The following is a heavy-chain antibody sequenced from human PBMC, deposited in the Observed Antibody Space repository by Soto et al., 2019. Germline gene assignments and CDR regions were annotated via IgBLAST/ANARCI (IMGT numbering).Heavy chain of an antibody. D-gene: IGHD4-17*01. CDR1: GGSISSTTYY. J-gene: IGHJ4*02. Sequence: SETLSLTCTVSGGSISSTTYYWGWFRQPPEKGLEWIGSFYDDGRTYYNPSLKSRVTMSVDTSKNQFSLKLSSVTAADTAVYFCARRVTVTKNYFDYWGQGTLVTVSS. V-gene: IGHV4-39*01. CDR2: FYDDGRT. CDR3: ARRVTVTKNYFDY.